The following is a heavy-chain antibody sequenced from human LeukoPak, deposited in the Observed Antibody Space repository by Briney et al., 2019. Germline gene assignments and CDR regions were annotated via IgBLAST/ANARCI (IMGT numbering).Heavy chain of an antibody. CDR3: AREIAAVVDY. V-gene: IGHV3-30*04. Sequence: GRSLRLSCAASGFTFSSYAMHWFRQAPGKGLEWVAVISYDGSNKYYADSVKGRFTISRDNSKNTLYLQMNSLRAEDTAVYYCAREIAAVVDYWGQGTLVTVSS. J-gene: IGHJ4*02. CDR1: GFTFSSYA. D-gene: IGHD6-13*01. CDR2: ISYDGSNK.